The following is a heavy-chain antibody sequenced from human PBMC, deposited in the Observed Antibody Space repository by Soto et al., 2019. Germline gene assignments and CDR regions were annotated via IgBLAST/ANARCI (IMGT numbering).Heavy chain of an antibody. J-gene: IGHJ5*02. CDR1: GYTFTSYG. Sequence: QVQLVQSGAEVKKPGASVKVSCKASGYTFTSYGISWVRQAPGQGLEWMGWISAYNGNTNYVQKFQGRVTMTTDTSTSTAYMELRSLRSDDTALYFCARDRFYCSGGSCYSGWFDPWGQGTLVTVSS. CDR3: ARDRFYCSGGSCYSGWFDP. V-gene: IGHV1-18*01. CDR2: ISAYNGNT. D-gene: IGHD2-15*01.